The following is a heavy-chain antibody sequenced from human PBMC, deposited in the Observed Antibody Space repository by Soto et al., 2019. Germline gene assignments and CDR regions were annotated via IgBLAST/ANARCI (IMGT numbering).Heavy chain of an antibody. CDR1: GFTFSLFG. Sequence: QVQLVESGGDVVQPGRSLRLSCAVSGFTFSLFGMHWVRQAPGKGLEWLAFISYEGRTKYYADSVKGRFTISRDNSKNTLSQQVGSLRSEATDVYYDAKGRASTLLRWQYFDNWGQGTQVTVSS. CDR3: AKGRASTLLRWQYFDN. V-gene: IGHV3-30*18. J-gene: IGHJ4*02. D-gene: IGHD4-17*01. CDR2: ISYEGRTK.